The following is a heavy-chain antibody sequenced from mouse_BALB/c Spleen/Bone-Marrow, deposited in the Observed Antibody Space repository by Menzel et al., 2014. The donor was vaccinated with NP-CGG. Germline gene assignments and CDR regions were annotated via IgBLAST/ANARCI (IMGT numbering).Heavy chain of an antibody. V-gene: IGHV1S130*01. CDR3: ARELGRGYYFDY. J-gene: IGHJ2*01. Sequence: GSVLVRPGASVKLSCKASGYTFTSSWMHWAKQRPGQGLEWIGEIHPNSGNTNYNEKFKGKATLTVDTSSSTAYVDLSSLTSEDSAVYYCARELGRGYYFDYWGQGTTLTVSS. CDR1: GYTFTSSW. D-gene: IGHD4-1*01. CDR2: IHPNSGNT.